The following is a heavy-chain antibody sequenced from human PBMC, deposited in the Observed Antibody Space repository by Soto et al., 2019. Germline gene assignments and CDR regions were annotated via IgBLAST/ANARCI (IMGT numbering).Heavy chain of an antibody. CDR3: ARESIFGVNYYGMDV. CDR2: IIPILGIA. Sequence: GASVKVSCKASGGTFSSYTISWVRQAPGQGLEWMGRIIPILGIANYAQKFQGRVTITADKATSTAYMELSSLRSEDTAVYYCARESIFGVNYYGMDVWGQGTTVTVSS. D-gene: IGHD3-3*01. CDR1: GGTFSSYT. J-gene: IGHJ6*02. V-gene: IGHV1-69*04.